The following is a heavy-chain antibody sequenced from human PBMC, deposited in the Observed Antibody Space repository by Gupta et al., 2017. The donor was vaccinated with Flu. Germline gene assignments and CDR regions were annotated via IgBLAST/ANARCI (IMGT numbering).Heavy chain of an antibody. J-gene: IGHJ5*02. CDR1: GFSFSTYG. Sequence: QVQLVESGGGVVQPGRSLRLSCAASGFSFSTYGLHCVRQAPGKGLEWVAAIYYDGTNEYYAESVKGLFTISRDNSKNTLYLQMNSLRADDTAVYYCAKDGRVAVPGPTALCNWFDPWGQGTLVTVSS. V-gene: IGHV3-33*06. CDR3: AKDGRVAVPGPTALCNWFDP. CDR2: IYYDGTNE. D-gene: IGHD6-19*01.